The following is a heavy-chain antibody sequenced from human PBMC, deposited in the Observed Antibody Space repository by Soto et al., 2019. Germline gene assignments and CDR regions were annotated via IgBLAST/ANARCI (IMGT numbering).Heavy chain of an antibody. J-gene: IGHJ4*02. CDR3: ARDPGDYYCDY. Sequence: QVQLVESGGGVVQPGRSLRLSCAASGFAFSSYGMHWVRQAPGKGLEWVAIIWYDGSNKYYPDSVKGRFNISRDNSKNTVYLEMNSLRADDTAVYYCARDPGDYYCDYWGQGTLVTVSS. CDR1: GFAFSSYG. D-gene: IGHD2-21*02. CDR2: IWYDGSNK. V-gene: IGHV3-33*01.